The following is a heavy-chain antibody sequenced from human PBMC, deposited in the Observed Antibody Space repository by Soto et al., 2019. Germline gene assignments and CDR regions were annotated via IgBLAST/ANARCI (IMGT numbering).Heavy chain of an antibody. CDR2: SRDKAQGYST. Sequence: GGSLRLSCAGSGFTLSDHYIDWVRQAPGKGLEWVGRSRDKAQGYSTAYAASVKGRFTTSRDESKNSVYLQMNSLKTEDTAVYCCTTGFEYTPGGYYYYGVDFWGQGTTVTVSS. J-gene: IGHJ6*02. CDR3: TTGFEYTPGGYYYYGVDF. D-gene: IGHD3-10*01. CDR1: GFTLSDHY. V-gene: IGHV3-72*01.